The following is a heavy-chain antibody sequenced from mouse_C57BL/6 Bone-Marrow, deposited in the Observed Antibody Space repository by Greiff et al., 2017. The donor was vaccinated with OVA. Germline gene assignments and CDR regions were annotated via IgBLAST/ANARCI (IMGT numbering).Heavy chain of an antibody. Sequence: VQLQQSGAELVRPGASVKLSCTASGFNIKDDYMHWVKQRPEQGLEWIGWIDPENGDTESASKFPGKATITADTSSNTAYLQLRSLTSEDSAVYYCARRGNYYGSSYPLAMDYWGQGTSVTVSS. CDR3: ARRGNYYGSSYPLAMDY. CDR2: IDPENGDT. V-gene: IGHV14-4*01. D-gene: IGHD1-1*01. J-gene: IGHJ4*01. CDR1: GFNIKDDY.